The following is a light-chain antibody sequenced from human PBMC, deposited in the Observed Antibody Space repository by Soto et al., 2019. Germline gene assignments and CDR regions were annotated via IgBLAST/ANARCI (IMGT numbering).Light chain of an antibody. J-gene: IGLJ3*02. CDR1: ASNLGGNY. CDR2: RND. V-gene: IGLV1-47*01. CDR3: AAWDDNVHGRV. Sequence: QSVLTQPPSASGAPGQRVTISCSGSASNLGGNYVYWYQQHPGTAPKLVIYRNDQRPSGVTDRISGSKSGTSASLAISGLRSEDEADYFCAAWDDNVHGRVFGGGNKLTVL.